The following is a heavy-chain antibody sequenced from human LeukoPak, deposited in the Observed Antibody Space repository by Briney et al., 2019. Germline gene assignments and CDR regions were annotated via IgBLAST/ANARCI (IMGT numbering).Heavy chain of an antibody. CDR1: GFTFSNAW. CDR3: TTDRITMVRPRHYYYYGMDV. CDR2: IKSKTDGGTT. D-gene: IGHD3-10*01. Sequence: GGSLRLSCAASGFTFSNAWMSWVRQAPGKGLEWVGRIKSKTDGGTTDYAAPVKGRFTISRDDSKNTLYLQMNSLKTEDTAVYYCTTDRITMVRPRHYYYYGMDVWGKGTTVTVSS. V-gene: IGHV3-15*01. J-gene: IGHJ6*04.